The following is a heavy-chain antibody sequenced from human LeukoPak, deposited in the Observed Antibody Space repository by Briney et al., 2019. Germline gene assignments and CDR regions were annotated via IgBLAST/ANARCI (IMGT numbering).Heavy chain of an antibody. CDR1: GGSISSGGYS. CDR2: IHYSGST. CDR3: ARSQQRIVVVTPFDY. D-gene: IGHD3-22*01. Sequence: SQTLSLTCPVSGGSISSGGYSWSWIRQPQGKGLEWIGYIHYSGSTYYNPSLKSRVTISVDTSKNQFSLKLSSVTAADTAVYYCARSQQRIVVVTPFDYWGQGTLVTVSS. J-gene: IGHJ4*02. V-gene: IGHV4-31*03.